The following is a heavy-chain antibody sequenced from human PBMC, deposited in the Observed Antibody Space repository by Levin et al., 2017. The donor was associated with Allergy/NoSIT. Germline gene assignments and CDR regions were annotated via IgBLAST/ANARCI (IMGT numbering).Heavy chain of an antibody. D-gene: IGHD3-3*01. CDR2: INPSGGST. J-gene: IGHJ5*02. Sequence: ASVKVSCKASGYTFTSYYMHWVRQAPGQGLEWMGIINPSGGSTSYAQKFQGRVTMTRDTSTSTVYMELSSLRSEDTAVYYCARDGVGEIFGELRASWFDPWGQGTLVTVSS. V-gene: IGHV1-46*01. CDR3: ARDGVGEIFGELRASWFDP. CDR1: GYTFTSYY.